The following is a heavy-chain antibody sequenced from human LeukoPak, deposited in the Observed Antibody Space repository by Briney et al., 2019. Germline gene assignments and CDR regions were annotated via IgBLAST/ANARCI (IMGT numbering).Heavy chain of an antibody. CDR1: GFTFSSYG. CDR2: IWYDGSNK. J-gene: IGHJ4*02. V-gene: IGHV3-33*06. CDR3: EKGLTVTGTTTRFDY. D-gene: IGHD1-7*01. Sequence: PGRSLRLSCAASGFTFSSYGMPWVRQAPGKGLEWVAVIWYDGSNKYYAYSVKGRFTFSRSDSKTTLYLQMNSLRAADTAVYYCEKGLTVTGTTTRFDYWGQGTLVTVSS.